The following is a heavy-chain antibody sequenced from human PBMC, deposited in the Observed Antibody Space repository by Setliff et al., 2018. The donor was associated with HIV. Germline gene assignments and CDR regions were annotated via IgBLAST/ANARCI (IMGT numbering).Heavy chain of an antibody. Sequence: ASVKVSCKASGYTPTTHAMHWVRQAPGQSLEWMGWINAGNGNTKYSQKFQGRVTITRDTSARTAYMDLTSLRSEDTAVYYCARGSSGWPYYFGYWGQGTLVTVSS. D-gene: IGHD6-19*01. CDR2: INAGNGNT. CDR3: ARGSSGWPYYFGY. CDR1: GYTPTTHA. V-gene: IGHV1-3*01. J-gene: IGHJ4*02.